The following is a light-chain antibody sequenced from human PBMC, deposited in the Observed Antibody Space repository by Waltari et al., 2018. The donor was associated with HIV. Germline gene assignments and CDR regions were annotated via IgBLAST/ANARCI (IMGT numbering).Light chain of an antibody. CDR2: ASS. V-gene: IGKV1-12*01. J-gene: IGKJ1*01. Sequence: DIQMTQSPSSLSASVGDRVTITCRASQGINSWLAWYQQKPGKAPNLLIYASSSVQSGVPSRFSGSGSGTDFTLTISSLQPEDFATYYCQQASSFPWTFGQGTKVELK. CDR3: QQASSFPWT. CDR1: QGINSW.